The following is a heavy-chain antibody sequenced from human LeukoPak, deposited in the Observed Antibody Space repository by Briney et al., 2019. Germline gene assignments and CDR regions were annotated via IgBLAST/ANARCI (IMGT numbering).Heavy chain of an antibody. V-gene: IGHV3-21*01. CDR2: ISSSSSYI. Sequence: PGGSLRLSCAASGFTFSSYSLNWVRQAPGKGLEWVSSISSSSSYIYYADSVKGRFTISRDNAKNSLYLQMSSLRAEDTAVYYCARELNAVAHSWGQGTLVTVSS. CDR3: ARELNAVAHS. CDR1: GFTFSSYS. D-gene: IGHD6-19*01. J-gene: IGHJ4*02.